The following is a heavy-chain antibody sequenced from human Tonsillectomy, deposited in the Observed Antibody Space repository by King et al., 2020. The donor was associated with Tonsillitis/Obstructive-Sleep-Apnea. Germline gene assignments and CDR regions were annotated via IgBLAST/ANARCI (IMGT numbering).Heavy chain of an antibody. CDR3: ARSQLLYGSGSYSDY. CDR2: IYWDDDK. Sequence: ITLKESGPTLVKPTQTLTLTCTFSGFSLSTSGVGVGWIRQPPGKALEWLALIYWDDDKIYSPSLKSRLTITKDTSKNQVVLTMTNMDPVDTATYYCARSQLLYGSGSYSDYWGQGTLVTVSS. CDR1: GFSLSTSGVG. V-gene: IGHV2-5*02. D-gene: IGHD3-10*01. J-gene: IGHJ4*02.